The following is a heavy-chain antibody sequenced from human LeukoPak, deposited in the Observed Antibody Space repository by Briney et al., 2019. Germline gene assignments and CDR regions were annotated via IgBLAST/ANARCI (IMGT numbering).Heavy chain of an antibody. CDR1: GFTFRTYG. CDR3: ARASSHCSSTSCYIGY. J-gene: IGHJ4*02. Sequence: GGSLRLSCAASGFTFRTYGMHWVRQAPGKGLEWAAVIWYDGSNKYYADSVKGRFTISRDNSKNTLYLQMNSLRAEDTAVYYCARASSHCSSTSCYIGYWGQGTLVTVSS. CDR2: IWYDGSNK. V-gene: IGHV3-33*01. D-gene: IGHD2-2*01.